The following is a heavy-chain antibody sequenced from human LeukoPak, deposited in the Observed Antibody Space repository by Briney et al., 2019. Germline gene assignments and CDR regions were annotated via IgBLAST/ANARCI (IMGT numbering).Heavy chain of an antibody. CDR2: IRSKANTYAT. J-gene: IGHJ4*02. D-gene: IGHD2-2*01. CDR3: TTHQFPLDF. Sequence: GGSLRLSCAASGFTFSGSAMHWVRQASGKGLEWVGRIRSKANTYATAYAASVKGRFTISRDDSKNTAYLQINSLKTEDTAVYYCTTHQFPLDFWGQGTLVTVSS. CDR1: GFTFSGSA. V-gene: IGHV3-73*01.